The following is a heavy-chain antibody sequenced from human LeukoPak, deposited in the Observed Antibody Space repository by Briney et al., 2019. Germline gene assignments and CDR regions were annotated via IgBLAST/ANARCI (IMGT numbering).Heavy chain of an antibody. J-gene: IGHJ3*02. CDR1: GFTFSSYA. D-gene: IGHD6-13*01. CDR3: ARVVEAGAFDI. V-gene: IGHV3-13*01. Sequence: PGGSLRLSCAASGFTFSSYAMSWVRQAPGKGLEWVSAIGTAGDTYYPGSVKGRFTISRENAKNSLYLQMNGLRAGDTAVYYCARVVEAGAFDIWGQGTMVTVSS. CDR2: IGTAGDT.